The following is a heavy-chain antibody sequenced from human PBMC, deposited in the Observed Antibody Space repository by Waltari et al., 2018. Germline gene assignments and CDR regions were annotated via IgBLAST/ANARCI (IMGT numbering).Heavy chain of an antibody. J-gene: IGHJ4*02. Sequence: QVQLVQSGAEVKKPGASVKVSCKASGYTFTGSYMHWVRQAPGQGLEWMGRINPNSGGTNYSQKFQGRVTMTRDTSIITAYMELSRLRSDDTAVYYCARLNYDSSGYHHYWGQGTLVTVSS. D-gene: IGHD3-22*01. CDR1: GYTFTGSY. V-gene: IGHV1-2*06. CDR3: ARLNYDSSGYHHY. CDR2: INPNSGGT.